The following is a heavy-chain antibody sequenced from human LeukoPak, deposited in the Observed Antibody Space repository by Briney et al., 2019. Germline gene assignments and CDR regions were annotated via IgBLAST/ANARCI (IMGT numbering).Heavy chain of an antibody. CDR1: EFSVGSNY. CDR3: ASDSSEITGVRDY. Sequence: GGSLRLSCAASEFSVGSNYMTWVRQAPGKGLEWVSLIYSGGSTYYADSVKGRFTISRDNSKNTLYLQMNSLRAEDTAVYYCASDSSEITGVRDYWGQGTLVTVSS. J-gene: IGHJ4*02. D-gene: IGHD4-23*01. V-gene: IGHV3-66*01. CDR2: IYSGGST.